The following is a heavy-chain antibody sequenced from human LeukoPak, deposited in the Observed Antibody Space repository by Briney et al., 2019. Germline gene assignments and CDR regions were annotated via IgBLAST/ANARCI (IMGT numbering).Heavy chain of an antibody. D-gene: IGHD3/OR15-3a*01. V-gene: IGHV1-69*04. J-gene: IGHJ4*02. CDR3: VRDLGVDTSMIFFDY. CDR1: GGTFSSYA. CDR2: IIPILGIA. Sequence: ASVKVSCKASGGTFSSYAISWVRQAPGQGLEWMGRIIPILGIANYAQKFQGRVTITADKSTSTAYMELSSLRSEDTAVYYCVRDLGVDTSMIFFDYWGQGTLVTVSS.